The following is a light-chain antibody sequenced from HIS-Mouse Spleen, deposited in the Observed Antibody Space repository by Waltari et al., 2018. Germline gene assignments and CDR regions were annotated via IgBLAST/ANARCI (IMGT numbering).Light chain of an antibody. V-gene: IGLV2-23*01. CDR1: RSDVGCYNL. Sequence: QSALTQPASVSGSPGLSITTSCTGTRSDVGCYNLFLWYQQHPGKAPKLMIYEGSKRPSGVSNRFSGSKSGNTASLTISGLQAEDEADYYCCSYAGSSTWVFGGGTKLTVL. CDR2: EGS. J-gene: IGLJ3*02. CDR3: CSYAGSSTWV.